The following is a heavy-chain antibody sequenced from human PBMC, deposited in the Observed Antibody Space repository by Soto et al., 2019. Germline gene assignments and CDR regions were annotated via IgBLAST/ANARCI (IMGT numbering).Heavy chain of an antibody. D-gene: IGHD6-13*01. V-gene: IGHV4-4*02. Sequence: SETLSLTSAVSCGSICSSNRWCWVREPPGKARELIGEIYHSGSTNYNPSLKSRVTISVDKSKNQFSLKLSSVTAADTAVYYCARRETGIAAAGPTGNTRVALNFDYWGQGTLVT. CDR1: CGSICSSNR. CDR2: IYHSGST. J-gene: IGHJ4*02. CDR3: ARRETGIAAAGPTGNTRVALNFDY.